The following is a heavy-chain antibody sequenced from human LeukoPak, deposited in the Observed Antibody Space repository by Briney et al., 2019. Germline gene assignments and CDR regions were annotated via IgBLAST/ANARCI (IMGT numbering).Heavy chain of an antibody. V-gene: IGHV4-34*01. J-gene: IGHJ3*02. CDR3: ARLRRHSSSWYVGVNAFDI. D-gene: IGHD6-13*01. Sequence: SGSTNYNPSLKSRVTISVDTSKNQFSLKLSSVTAADTAVYYCARLRRHSSSWYVGVNAFDIWGQGTMVTVSS. CDR2: SGST.